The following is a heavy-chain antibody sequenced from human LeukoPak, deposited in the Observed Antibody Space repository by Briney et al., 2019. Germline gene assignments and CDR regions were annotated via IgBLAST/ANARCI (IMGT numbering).Heavy chain of an antibody. Sequence: GASVKVSCKASGYTFTGYCMHWVRQAPGQGLEWMGWINPKSGGTNYAQKFQGRVTMTRDTSISTAYMELSRLRSDDTAVYYCARDAGYCSSTTCSADFDYWGQGTLVTVSS. CDR1: GYTFTGYC. CDR2: INPKSGGT. J-gene: IGHJ4*02. V-gene: IGHV1-2*02. CDR3: ARDAGYCSSTTCSADFDY. D-gene: IGHD2-2*01.